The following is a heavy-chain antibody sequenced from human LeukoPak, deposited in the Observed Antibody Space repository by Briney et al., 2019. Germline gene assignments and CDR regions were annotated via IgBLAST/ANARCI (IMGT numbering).Heavy chain of an antibody. J-gene: IGHJ3*02. Sequence: PSETLSLTCTVSGGSISSYYWSWIRQPPGKGLEWIGYIYYSGSTNYNPSLKSRVTISVDTSKNQFSLKLSSVTAADTAVYYCARARGYYDSSGLIYRDAFDIWGQRTMVTVSS. V-gene: IGHV4-59*01. CDR1: GGSISSYY. D-gene: IGHD3-22*01. CDR2: IYYSGST. CDR3: ARARGYYDSSGLIYRDAFDI.